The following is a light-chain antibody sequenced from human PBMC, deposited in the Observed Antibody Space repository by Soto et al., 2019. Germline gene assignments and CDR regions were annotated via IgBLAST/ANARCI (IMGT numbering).Light chain of an antibody. J-gene: IGKJ4*01. CDR1: QNIRSR. CDR3: QQCHAYSLT. Sequence: DIQMTQSPSTLSASVGDRVTITCRASQNIRSRLAWYQQKPGEAPRLLIYESSILESGVPSRFSGRGSGTEFTLTITSLQPDDFATYSCQQCHAYSLTFGGGTKVDIK. V-gene: IGKV1-5*03. CDR2: ESS.